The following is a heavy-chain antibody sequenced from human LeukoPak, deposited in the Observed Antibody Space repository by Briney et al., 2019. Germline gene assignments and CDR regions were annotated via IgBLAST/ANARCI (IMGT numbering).Heavy chain of an antibody. CDR3: ARDETMIVVDTDAFDI. V-gene: IGHV3-21*01. CDR2: ISSSSGYI. D-gene: IGHD3-22*01. Sequence: KSGGSLRLSCAASGFTFSSYSMNWVRQAPGKGLERVSSISSSSGYIYYADSVKGRFTISRDNAKNSLYLQMNSLRAEDTAVYYCARDETMIVVDTDAFDIWGQGTMVTVSS. J-gene: IGHJ3*02. CDR1: GFTFSSYS.